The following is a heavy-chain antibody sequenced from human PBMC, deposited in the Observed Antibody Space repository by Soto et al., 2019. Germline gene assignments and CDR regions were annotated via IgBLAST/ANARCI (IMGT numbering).Heavy chain of an antibody. D-gene: IGHD3-9*01. CDR3: ARSDYDILTGHQYYFDY. V-gene: IGHV1-69*02. CDR1: GGTFSSYT. J-gene: IGHJ4*02. CDR2: IIPILGIA. Sequence: ASVKVSCKASGGTFSSYTISWVRQAPGQGLEWMGRIIPILGIANYAQKFQGRVTITADKSTSTAYMELSSLRSEDTAVYYCARSDYDILTGHQYYFDYWGQGTLVTVSS.